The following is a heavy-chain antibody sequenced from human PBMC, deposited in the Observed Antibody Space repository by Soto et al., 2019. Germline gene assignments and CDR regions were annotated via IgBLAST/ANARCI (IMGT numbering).Heavy chain of an antibody. J-gene: IGHJ5*02. D-gene: IGHD3-10*01. CDR3: ARLRYYGSGSNFVRNGTRKKNWFDP. CDR2: IYYSGST. V-gene: IGHV4-39*01. Sequence: SETLSLTCTVSGGSISSSSYYWGWIRQPPGKGLEWIGSIYYSGSTYYNPSLTSRDTISVDTSKNQFSLKLSPVAAADTALYYCARLRYYGSGSNFVRNGTRKKNWFDPGGQGTLVTVSP. CDR1: GGSISSSSYY.